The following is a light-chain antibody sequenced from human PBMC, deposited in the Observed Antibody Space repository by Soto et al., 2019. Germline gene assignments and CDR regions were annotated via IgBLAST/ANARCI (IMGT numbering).Light chain of an antibody. CDR1: SSDVGGYNY. CDR3: SSYTSSSTPSDV. CDR2: DVS. J-gene: IGLJ1*01. V-gene: IGLV2-14*01. Sequence: QSALTQPASVSGSPGQSITISCTGTSSDVGGYNYVSWYQQHPGKAPKLMIYDVSNRPSGVSNRFSVSKSGNTASLTISGLQAEDEADYCCSSYTSSSTPSDVFGTGTKLTVL.